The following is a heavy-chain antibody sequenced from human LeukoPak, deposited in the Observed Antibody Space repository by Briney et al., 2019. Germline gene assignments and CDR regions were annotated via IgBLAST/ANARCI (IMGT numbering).Heavy chain of an antibody. CDR2: ISNSGSTR. Sequence: GGSLRLSCAASGFTFSDYYMSWIRQAPGKGLEWVSYISNSGSTRYYADSVKGRFTISRDNAKNSLYLQMNSLRAEDTAVCHCARVYYYDSSGYYRSPDAFNIWGQGTMVTVSS. V-gene: IGHV3-11*04. CDR1: GFTFSDYY. D-gene: IGHD3-22*01. CDR3: ARVYYYDSSGYYRSPDAFNI. J-gene: IGHJ3*02.